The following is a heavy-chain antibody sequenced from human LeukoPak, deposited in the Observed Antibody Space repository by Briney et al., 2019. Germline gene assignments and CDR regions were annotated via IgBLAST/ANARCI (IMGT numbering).Heavy chain of an antibody. V-gene: IGHV3-7*01. Sequence: PGGSLRLSCAGSGFTFSSYWMTWVRQAPGKGLEWVANIKQDGSEKIYVDSVKGRFTISRDNAKNSLYLQMNSLRAEDTAVYYCVREARESGGFDYWGQGTLVTVSS. D-gene: IGHD5-24*01. CDR3: VREARESGGFDY. CDR1: GFTFSSYW. CDR2: IKQDGSEK. J-gene: IGHJ4*02.